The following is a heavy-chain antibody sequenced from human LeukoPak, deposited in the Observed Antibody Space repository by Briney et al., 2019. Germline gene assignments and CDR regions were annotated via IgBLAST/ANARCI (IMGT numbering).Heavy chain of an antibody. CDR3: AKDQVPDGLYDIDY. Sequence: GGSLRLSCVASGFTFSTYAMNWVRHVPGKGLEWVSVITGGSGLIRYADSVKGRFTISRDNSKSTVYLQRNSLRAEDTAIYYCAKDQVPDGLYDIDYWGQGTLVTVSS. CDR2: ITGGSGLI. D-gene: IGHD3-9*01. V-gene: IGHV3-23*01. CDR1: GFTFSTYA. J-gene: IGHJ4*02.